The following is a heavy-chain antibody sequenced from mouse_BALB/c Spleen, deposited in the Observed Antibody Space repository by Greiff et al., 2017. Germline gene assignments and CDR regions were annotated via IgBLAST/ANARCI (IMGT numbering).Heavy chain of an antibody. D-gene: IGHD2-1*01. CDR3: ARQNYGNPYYYAMDY. CDR2: INPDSSTI. J-gene: IGHJ4*01. CDR1: GFDFSRYW. V-gene: IGHV4-1*02. Sequence: EVKLLESGGGLVQPGGSLKLSCAASGFDFSRYWMSWVRQAPGKGLEWIGEINPDSSTINYTPSLKDKFIISRDNAKNTLYLQMSKVRSEDTALYYCARQNYGNPYYYAMDYWGQGTSVTVSS.